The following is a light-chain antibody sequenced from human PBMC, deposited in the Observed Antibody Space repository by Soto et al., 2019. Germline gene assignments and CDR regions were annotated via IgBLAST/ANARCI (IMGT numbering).Light chain of an antibody. J-gene: IGLJ3*02. CDR3: CSYAGSLWV. V-gene: IGLV2-11*01. CDR1: SSDVGGYNY. CDR2: DVS. Sequence: QSVLTQPRSVSGSPGQSVTISCTGTSSDVGGYNYVSWYQQHPGKVPKLMIYDVSERPSGVPDRFSGSKSGNTASLTISGLQAEDEADYYCCSYAGSLWVFGGGTKLTVL.